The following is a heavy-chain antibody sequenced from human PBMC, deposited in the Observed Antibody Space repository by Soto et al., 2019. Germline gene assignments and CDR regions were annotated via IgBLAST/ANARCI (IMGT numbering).Heavy chain of an antibody. D-gene: IGHD1-26*01. CDR1: GFTVNSTR. Sequence: EVQLVESGGGLVQPGGSLRLSCAASGFTVNSTRMSWVRQAPGKGLEWVSVIYTGDSTYYADSVKDRFTISRDSSKNTLYLQMNSLRVEDTAVYYCAKSKELGVSAPDHWGQGTLVTVSS. CDR3: AKSKELGVSAPDH. V-gene: IGHV3-66*01. CDR2: IYTGDST. J-gene: IGHJ4*02.